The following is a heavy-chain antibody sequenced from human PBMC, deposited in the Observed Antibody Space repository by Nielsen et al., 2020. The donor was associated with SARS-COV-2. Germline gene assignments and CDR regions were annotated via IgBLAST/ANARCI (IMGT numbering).Heavy chain of an antibody. CDR3: ARGYGFNYLYGLDV. CDR1: GFTFSNFD. D-gene: IGHD3-10*01. CDR2: VDTAGNT. J-gene: IGHJ6*02. Sequence: GGSLSLTCAASGFTFSNFDIHWVRQTTEKGLEWVSAVDTAGNTYYPDSVKGRFTISRENARNSLYLQMNSLRAGDTAVYYCARGYGFNYLYGLDVWGQGTTVTVS. V-gene: IGHV3-13*01.